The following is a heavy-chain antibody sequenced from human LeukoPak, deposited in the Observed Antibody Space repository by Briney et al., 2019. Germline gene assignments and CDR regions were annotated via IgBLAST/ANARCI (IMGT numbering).Heavy chain of an antibody. Sequence: ASVKVSCKASGYTFTGYYMHWVRQAPGQGLEWMGWINPNSGGTNYAQKFQGRVTITRSTSISTAYMELSSLRSEDTAVYYCARGDRLDSSGSRPSGDYWGQGTLVTVSS. CDR1: GYTFTGYY. V-gene: IGHV1-2*02. CDR3: ARGDRLDSSGSRPSGDY. J-gene: IGHJ4*02. CDR2: INPNSGGT. D-gene: IGHD3-22*01.